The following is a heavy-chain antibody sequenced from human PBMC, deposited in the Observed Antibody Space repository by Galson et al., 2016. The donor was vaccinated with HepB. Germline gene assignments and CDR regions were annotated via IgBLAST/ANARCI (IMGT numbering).Heavy chain of an antibody. V-gene: IGHV4-31*02. J-gene: IGHJ3*02. D-gene: IGHD6-19*01. Sequence: SGDSISTSAYYWSWIRQHPGKGLEWIGYIYYSGTTYYNPSLKSRLIISVDTSKNQFSLELSSVTAADTAVYYCARASPRDSSGWYPDAFDIWGQGTMVTVSS. CDR3: ARASPRDSSGWYPDAFDI. CDR1: GDSISTSAYY. CDR2: IYYSGTT.